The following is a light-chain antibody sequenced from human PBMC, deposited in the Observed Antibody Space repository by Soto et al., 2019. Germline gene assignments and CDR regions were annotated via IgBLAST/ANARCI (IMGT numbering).Light chain of an antibody. CDR2: GAS. CDR3: QQYGSSWT. J-gene: IGKJ1*01. Sequence: VWAQYPATLAPSPGGGASLSCRASESVFGYLAWYQQKPGKAPRLLIYGASSRATGIPDRFSGSGSGTDFTLTIRRLEPEDFAVYYCQQYGSSWTFGRGTKVDIK. V-gene: IGKV3-20*01. CDR1: ESVFGY.